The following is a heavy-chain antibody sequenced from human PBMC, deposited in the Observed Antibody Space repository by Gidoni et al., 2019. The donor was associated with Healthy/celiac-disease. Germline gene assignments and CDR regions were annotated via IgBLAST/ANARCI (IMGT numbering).Heavy chain of an antibody. CDR2: IKSKTDGGTT. CDR3: TTPPDYYDSSGYYF. J-gene: IGHJ4*02. Sequence: EVQLVESGGGLVKPGGSLRLSCAASGFTFSTAWMSWVRQAPGKGLEWVGRIKSKTDGGTTDYAAPVKGRFTISRDDSKNTLYLQMNSLKTEDTAVYYCTTPPDYYDSSGYYFWGQGTLVTVSS. CDR1: GFTFSTAW. D-gene: IGHD3-22*01. V-gene: IGHV3-15*01.